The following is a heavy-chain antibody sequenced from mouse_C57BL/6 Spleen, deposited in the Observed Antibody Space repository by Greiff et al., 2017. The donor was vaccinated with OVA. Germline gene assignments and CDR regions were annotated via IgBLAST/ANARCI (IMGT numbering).Heavy chain of an antibody. CDR2: IDPSDSET. CDR3: ARGEIYYYGSSYKGIDY. D-gene: IGHD1-1*01. CDR1: GYTFTSYW. V-gene: IGHV1-52*01. Sequence: QVQLQQSGAELVRPGSSVKLSCKASGYTFTSYWMHWVKQRPIQGLEWIGNIDPSDSETHYNQKFKDKATLTVDKSSSTAYMQLSSLTSEDSAVYYCARGEIYYYGSSYKGIDYWGQGTTLTVSS. J-gene: IGHJ2*01.